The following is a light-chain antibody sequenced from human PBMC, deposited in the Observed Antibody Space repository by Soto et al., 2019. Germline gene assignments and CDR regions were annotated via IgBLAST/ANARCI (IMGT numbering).Light chain of an antibody. V-gene: IGKV1-39*01. CDR2: AAS. J-gene: IGKJ5*01. Sequence: DIQMTQSPSSLSASVGDRVTFTCRASQSISRNLNWYQHKPGKAPKLLIYAASSLQNGVPSRFSGGGSGTEFTLSISSLQPEDFGTYYCQQSYTTASITFGQGTRLEIK. CDR1: QSISRN. CDR3: QQSYTTASIT.